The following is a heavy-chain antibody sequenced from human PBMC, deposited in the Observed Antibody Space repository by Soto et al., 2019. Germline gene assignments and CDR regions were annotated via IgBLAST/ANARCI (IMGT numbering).Heavy chain of an antibody. D-gene: IGHD3-22*01. CDR2: IYTSGST. J-gene: IGHJ3*02. Sequence: SETLSLTCTVSGGSISSYYWSWIRQPAGKGLEWIGRIYTSGSTNYNPSLKSRVTMSVDTSKNQFSLKLSSVTAADTAVYYCARGFWESSELRGDNDAFDIWGQGTMVTVSS. CDR1: GGSISSYY. V-gene: IGHV4-4*07. CDR3: ARGFWESSELRGDNDAFDI.